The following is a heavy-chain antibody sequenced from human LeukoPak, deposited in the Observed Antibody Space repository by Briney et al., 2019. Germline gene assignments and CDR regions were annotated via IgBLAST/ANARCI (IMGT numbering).Heavy chain of an antibody. V-gene: IGHV3-33*08. Sequence: PGGSLRLSCAASGFTFSSYGMHWVRQAPGKGLEWVAVIWYDGSNKYYADSVKGRFTISRDNSKNTLYLQMNSLRAEDTAVYYCAREGNRGGDFDYWGQGTLVTVSS. J-gene: IGHJ4*02. D-gene: IGHD3-10*01. CDR3: AREGNRGGDFDY. CDR2: IWYDGSNK. CDR1: GFTFSSYG.